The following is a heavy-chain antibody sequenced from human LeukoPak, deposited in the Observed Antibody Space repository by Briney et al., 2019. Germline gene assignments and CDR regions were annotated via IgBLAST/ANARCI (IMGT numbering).Heavy chain of an antibody. CDR1: GFTFSNYW. D-gene: IGHD2-8*01. CDR2: IKQGGDEI. Sequence: HPGGSLRLSCAASGFTFSNYWMSWVRQAPGRGPEWVANIKQGGDEIYYVDSVKGRFTISRDNAKNSLYLQMNSLRAEDTAVYYCASGVVSRAFDYWGQGTLVTVSS. J-gene: IGHJ4*02. V-gene: IGHV3-7*01. CDR3: ASGVVSRAFDY.